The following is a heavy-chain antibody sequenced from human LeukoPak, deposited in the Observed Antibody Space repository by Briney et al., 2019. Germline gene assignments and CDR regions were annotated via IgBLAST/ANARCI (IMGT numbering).Heavy chain of an antibody. CDR2: IKQDGSEK. J-gene: IGHJ6*04. CDR1: GFTFSSYA. Sequence: GGSLRLSCAVTGFTFSSYAMSWVRQAPGKGLEWVANIKQDGSEKYYVDSVKGRFTISRDNGKNSLYLQMNSLRAEDTAVYYCARKAYGLDVWGKGTTVTVSS. CDR3: ARKAYGLDV. V-gene: IGHV3-7*03.